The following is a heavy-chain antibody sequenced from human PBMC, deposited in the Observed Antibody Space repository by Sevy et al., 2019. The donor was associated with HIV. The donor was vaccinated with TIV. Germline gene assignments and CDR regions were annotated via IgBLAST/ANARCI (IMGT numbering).Heavy chain of an antibody. J-gene: IGHJ1*01. CDR1: GFTFSSYS. CDR3: ALERLSSDVAEYFQN. CDR2: ISYDGSHK. V-gene: IGHV3-30*03. D-gene: IGHD1-1*01. Sequence: GGSLRLSCAASGFTFSSYSMNWVRQAPGKGLEWVSLISYDGSHKYYADSVKGRFTVSRDDSKNTVFLQLSSLRPEDTAVYYCALERLSSDVAEYFQNWGQGTLVTVSS.